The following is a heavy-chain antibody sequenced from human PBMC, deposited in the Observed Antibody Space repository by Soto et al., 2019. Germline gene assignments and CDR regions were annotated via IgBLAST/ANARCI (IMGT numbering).Heavy chain of an antibody. CDR2: IYYSGST. D-gene: IGHD5-12*01. J-gene: IGHJ1*01. Sequence: QLQLQESGPGLVKPSETLSLTCTVSGGSISSSSYYWGWIRQPPGKGLEWIGSIYYSGSTYYNPSLKSRVTISVATSKNQFSLKLSSVTAADTAVYYCARQARDGYNPGHFQHWGQGTLVTVSS. CDR1: GGSISSSSYY. CDR3: ARQARDGYNPGHFQH. V-gene: IGHV4-39*01.